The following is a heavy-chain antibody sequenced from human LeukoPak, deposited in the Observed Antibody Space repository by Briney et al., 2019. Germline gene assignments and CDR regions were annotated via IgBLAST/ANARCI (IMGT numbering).Heavy chain of an antibody. Sequence: ASVKVSCKASGYTFTGYYMHWVRQAPGQGLEWMGWINPNSGGTNYAQKFQGRVTMTRDTSISTAYMELSRLRSDDTAVYYCARDSGTYRVWFGECPGDYWGQGTLVTVSS. D-gene: IGHD3-10*01. CDR2: INPNSGGT. V-gene: IGHV1-2*02. CDR1: GYTFTGYY. J-gene: IGHJ4*02. CDR3: ARDSGTYRVWFGECPGDY.